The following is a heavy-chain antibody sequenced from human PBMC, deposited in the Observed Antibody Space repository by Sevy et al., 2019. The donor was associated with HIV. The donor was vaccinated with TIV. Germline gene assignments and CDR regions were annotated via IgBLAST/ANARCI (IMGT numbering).Heavy chain of an antibody. CDR3: AVSKGDCSGGSCYSGDAFDI. CDR1: GYSFTSYW. Sequence: GESLKISCKGSGYSFTSYWIGWVRQMPGKGLEWMVIIYPGDSDTRYSPSFQGQVTISADKSISTAYLQWSSLKASDTAMYYCAVSKGDCSGGSCYSGDAFDIWGQGTMVTVSS. D-gene: IGHD2-15*01. CDR2: IYPGDSDT. J-gene: IGHJ3*02. V-gene: IGHV5-51*01.